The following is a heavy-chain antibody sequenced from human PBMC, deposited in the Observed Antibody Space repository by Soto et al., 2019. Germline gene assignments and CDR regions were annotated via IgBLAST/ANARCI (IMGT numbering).Heavy chain of an antibody. CDR3: AKDLKARLGYCSGGSCYSGWYDP. V-gene: IGHV3-9*01. Sequence: PGGSLRLSCAASGFTFDDYAMHWVRQAPGKGLEWVSGISWNSGSIGYADSVKGRFTISRDNAKNSLYLQMNSLRAEDTALYYCAKDLKARLGYCSGGSCYSGWYDPWGQGTLVTVSS. J-gene: IGHJ5*02. CDR1: GFTFDDYA. CDR2: ISWNSGSI. D-gene: IGHD2-15*01.